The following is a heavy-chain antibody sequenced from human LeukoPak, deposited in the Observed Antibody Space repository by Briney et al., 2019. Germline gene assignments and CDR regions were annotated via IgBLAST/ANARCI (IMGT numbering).Heavy chain of an antibody. V-gene: IGHV3-73*01. CDR2: IRGKANRYAT. CDR3: SRHRLDNYYYYGMDV. CDR1: GFTFSGSA. J-gene: IGHJ6*02. Sequence: GESLKLSCAASGFTFSGSAMRWVRQASGKGLEWLGRIRGKANRYATAYAASVKGRFTISRDDSTNTAYLQMDRLRPEDTAVYYCSRHRLDNYYYYGMDVWGQGTTVTVSS. D-gene: IGHD2-2*03.